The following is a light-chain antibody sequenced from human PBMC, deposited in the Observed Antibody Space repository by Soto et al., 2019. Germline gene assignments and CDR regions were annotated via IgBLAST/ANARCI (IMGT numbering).Light chain of an antibody. V-gene: IGKV3-15*01. Sequence: EIVMTQSPATLSVSPGGRATLSCRASQSVSSNLAWYQQKVGQAPRLLIYDGSTRATGIQARFSGSGSGTEFTLTISSLQSEDFAVYYCQQYNNWPPLTFGGGTKVEIK. CDR2: DGS. J-gene: IGKJ4*01. CDR1: QSVSSN. CDR3: QQYNNWPPLT.